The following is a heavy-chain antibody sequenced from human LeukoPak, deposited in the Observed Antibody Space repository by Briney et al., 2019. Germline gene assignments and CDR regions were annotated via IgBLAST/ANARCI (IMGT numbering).Heavy chain of an antibody. V-gene: IGHV1-3*01. CDR1: GYTFTSYG. D-gene: IGHD6-19*01. Sequence: ASVKVSCKASGYTFTSYGISWVRQAPGQRLEWMGWINAGNGNTKYSQKFQGRVTITGDTSASTAYMELSSLRSEDTAVYYCARFPYSSGWYYDYWGQGTLVTVSS. J-gene: IGHJ4*02. CDR2: INAGNGNT. CDR3: ARFPYSSGWYYDY.